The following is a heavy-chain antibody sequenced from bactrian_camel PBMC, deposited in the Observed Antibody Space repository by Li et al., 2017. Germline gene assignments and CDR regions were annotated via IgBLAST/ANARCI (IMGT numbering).Heavy chain of an antibody. CDR1: GYTVGDSD. CDR3: AVDFVSRWQYCSGSWWETDFGS. V-gene: IGHV3S55*01. CDR2: ISTDGSP. D-gene: IGHD3*01. J-gene: IGHJ6*01. Sequence: HVQLVESGGGSVQAGETLRLSCTVSGYTVGDSDMSWYRQAPGNECDLVATISTDGSPWYYADSVKGRFTISQDKVKNTVYLQMNNLKPEDTATYHCAVDFVSRWQYCSGSWWETDFGSFGQGTQVTVS.